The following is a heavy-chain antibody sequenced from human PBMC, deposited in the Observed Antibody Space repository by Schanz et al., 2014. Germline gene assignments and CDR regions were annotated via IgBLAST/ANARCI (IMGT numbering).Heavy chain of an antibody. CDR2: ISPFNKNT. V-gene: IGHV1-18*04. CDR3: ARVPAYYDILTGYRVFDY. D-gene: IGHD3-9*01. Sequence: QVQLVQSGAEVKKPGASVKVSCKASGYTFTGYVTTWVRQAPGQGLEWVGWISPFNKNTSYAQKFQGRVTMTRDTSTATAYMELRSLRSDDTAVYYCARVPAYYDILTGYRVFDYWGQGTLTTVSS. J-gene: IGHJ4*02. CDR1: GYTFTGYV.